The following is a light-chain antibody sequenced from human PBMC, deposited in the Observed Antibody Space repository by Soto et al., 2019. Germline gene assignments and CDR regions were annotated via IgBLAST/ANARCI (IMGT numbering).Light chain of an antibody. CDR3: QQYGSSPRT. CDR2: NAS. J-gene: IGKJ1*01. Sequence: EIVLTQSPGTLSLSPGERATLSCRASQSVGSNFLAWYQQKPGQAPRLLIYNASNRATGIPDRFSGSGSGTDFTLTISRLEPEDFAVYYCQQYGSSPRTFGQGTKV. CDR1: QSVGSNF. V-gene: IGKV3-20*01.